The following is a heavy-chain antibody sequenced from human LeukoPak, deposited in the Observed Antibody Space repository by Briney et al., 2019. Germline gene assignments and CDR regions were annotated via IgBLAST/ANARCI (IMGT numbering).Heavy chain of an antibody. J-gene: IGHJ4*02. Sequence: TSETLSLTCAVYGGSFSGYYWSWIRQPPGKGLEWIGEINHSGSTNYNPSLKSRVTISVDTSKNQFSLKLSSVTAADTAVYYCVSTTGYSSSWLPFRGRRGFDYWGQGTLVTVSS. V-gene: IGHV4-34*01. D-gene: IGHD6-13*01. CDR3: VSTTGYSSSWLPFRGRRGFDY. CDR2: INHSGST. CDR1: GGSFSGYY.